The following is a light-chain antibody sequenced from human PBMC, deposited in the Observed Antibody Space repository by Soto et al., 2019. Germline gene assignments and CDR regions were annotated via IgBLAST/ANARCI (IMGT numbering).Light chain of an antibody. CDR1: QGIGTS. CDR2: AAS. Sequence: DIQMTQSPSSVSASLGDAVTITCRASQGIGTSLAWYQQKPEKAPKSLIYAASTLQSGVPSRFSGSGSGTDFTLTISCLQSEDFATYYCQQYYSFPLTFGQGTKVDIK. J-gene: IGKJ1*01. V-gene: IGKV1D-16*01. CDR3: QQYYSFPLT.